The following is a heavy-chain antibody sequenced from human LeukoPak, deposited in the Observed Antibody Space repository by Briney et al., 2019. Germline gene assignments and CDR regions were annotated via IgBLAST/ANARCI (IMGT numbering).Heavy chain of an antibody. CDR1: GFTSSSHT. Sequence: PGRSLRLASPASGFTSSSHTTHCVRQAPGKWLEWVAVISYDGSNKYYADSVKGRLTISRDNSQNTLYLQVNGLRAEDTAVYYCARELGDGYNNGTFDYWGQGTLVIVSS. J-gene: IGHJ4*02. D-gene: IGHD5-24*01. V-gene: IGHV3-30-3*01. CDR2: ISYDGSNK. CDR3: ARELGDGYNNGTFDY.